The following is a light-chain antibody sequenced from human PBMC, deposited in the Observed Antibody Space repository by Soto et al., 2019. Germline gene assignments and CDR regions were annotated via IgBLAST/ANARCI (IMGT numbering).Light chain of an antibody. CDR3: CSYAGSSTFYV. V-gene: IGLV2-23*02. J-gene: IGLJ1*01. Sequence: QSALTQPASVSGSPGQSITISCTGTSSDVGSYNLVSWYQQHPGKAPKLMIYEVSKWPSGVSNRFSGSKSGNTASLTISGLQPEDEADSYCCSYAGSSTFYVFGTGPKLTVL. CDR2: EVS. CDR1: SSDVGSYNL.